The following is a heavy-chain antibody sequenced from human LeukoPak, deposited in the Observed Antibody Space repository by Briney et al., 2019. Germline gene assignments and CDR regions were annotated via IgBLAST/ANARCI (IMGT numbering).Heavy chain of an antibody. J-gene: IGHJ6*03. Sequence: GGSLRLSCAASGFTFDDYGMSWVRQAPGKGLEWVSGINWNGGSRGYVDSVKGRFTISRDNAKNTLYLQMNSLRAEDTAVYYCAKEWYSSSWYYYYYYMDVWGKGTTVTISS. CDR1: GFTFDDYG. CDR2: INWNGGSR. D-gene: IGHD6-13*01. V-gene: IGHV3-20*04. CDR3: AKEWYSSSWYYYYYYMDV.